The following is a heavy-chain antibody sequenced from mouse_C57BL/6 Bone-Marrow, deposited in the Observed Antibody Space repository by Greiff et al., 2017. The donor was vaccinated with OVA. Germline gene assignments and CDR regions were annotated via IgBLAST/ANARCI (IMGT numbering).Heavy chain of an antibody. CDR2: ISSGGSYT. Sequence: EVMLVESGGDLVKPGGSLKLSCAASGFTFSSYGMSWVRQTPDKRLEWVATISSGGSYTYYPDSVKGRFTISRDNAKNTLYLQMSSLKSEDTAMYYCARRGYPWFAYWGQGTLVTVSA. J-gene: IGHJ3*01. V-gene: IGHV5-6*02. D-gene: IGHD2-2*01. CDR3: ARRGYPWFAY. CDR1: GFTFSSYG.